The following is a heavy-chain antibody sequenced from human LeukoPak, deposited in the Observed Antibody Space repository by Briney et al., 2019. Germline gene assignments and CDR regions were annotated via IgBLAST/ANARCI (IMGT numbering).Heavy chain of an antibody. D-gene: IGHD3-9*01. CDR1: GFTFSSYS. J-gene: IGHJ6*02. Sequence: GGSLRLSCAASGFTFSSYSMNWVRQAPGKGLEWVSSISSSSSYIYYADSVKGRFTISRDNAKNSLYLQMNSLRAEDTAVYYCARDLYILTGRVAPVPYGMDVWGQGTTVTVSS. V-gene: IGHV3-21*01. CDR3: ARDLYILTGRVAPVPYGMDV. CDR2: ISSSSSYI.